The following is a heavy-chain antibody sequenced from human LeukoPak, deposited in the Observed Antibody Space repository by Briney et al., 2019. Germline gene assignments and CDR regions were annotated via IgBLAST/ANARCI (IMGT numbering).Heavy chain of an antibody. J-gene: IGHJ3*02. CDR1: GYTFTGYY. V-gene: IGHV1-2*02. Sequence: ASVKVSCKASGYTFTGYYMQWVRQAPGQGLEWMGYINPNSGGTNYAQKFQGRVTMTTDTSISTAYMELSRLRSADTAVYYCARTAGFYSNAFDIWGQGTMVTVSS. CDR3: ARTAGFYSNAFDI. CDR2: INPNSGGT. D-gene: IGHD3-22*01.